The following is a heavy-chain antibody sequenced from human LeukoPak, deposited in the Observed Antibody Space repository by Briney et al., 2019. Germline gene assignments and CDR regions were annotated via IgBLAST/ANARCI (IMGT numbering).Heavy chain of an antibody. CDR1: GVSISSGGYY. V-gene: IGHV4-31*03. Sequence: SETLSLTCTVSGVSISSGGYYWSWIRQHPGKGLEWIGYIYYSGSTYYNPSLKSRLTISLDTSSNQFSLKLNSVAAADTAVYYCARGPVRDYSNYWGQGTLVTVSS. D-gene: IGHD4-11*01. CDR2: IYYSGST. CDR3: ARGPVRDYSNY. J-gene: IGHJ4*02.